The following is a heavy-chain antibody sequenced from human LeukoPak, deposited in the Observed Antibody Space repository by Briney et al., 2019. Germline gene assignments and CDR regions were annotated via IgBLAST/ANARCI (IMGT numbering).Heavy chain of an antibody. CDR2: INKDGSEE. J-gene: IGHJ6*03. CDR3: ATTYGGTTFYYFYMDF. Sequence: PGGSLRLSCAASGFTLNSYLMSWVRQAPGRGLEWVANINKDGSEENYLDSVKGRFTISRDDAKNSLYLQMNSLRADDTAVYYCATTYGGTTFYYFYMDFWGRGTTVTVSS. D-gene: IGHD4-23*01. V-gene: IGHV3-7*01. CDR1: GFTLNSYL.